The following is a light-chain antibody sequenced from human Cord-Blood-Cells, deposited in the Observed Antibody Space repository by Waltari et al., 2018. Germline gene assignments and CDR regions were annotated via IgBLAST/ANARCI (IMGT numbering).Light chain of an antibody. CDR2: DAS. CDR1: QSISSW. J-gene: IGKJ1*01. Sequence: DIQMTQSPSTLSASVGDRVTITCRASQSISSWLAWYQQNPGKAPKLLISDASSLESGVPSRVGGSGSGTEFTLTISSLQPDDFATYYCQQYNSYSPWTFGQGTKVEIK. CDR3: QQYNSYSPWT. V-gene: IGKV1-5*01.